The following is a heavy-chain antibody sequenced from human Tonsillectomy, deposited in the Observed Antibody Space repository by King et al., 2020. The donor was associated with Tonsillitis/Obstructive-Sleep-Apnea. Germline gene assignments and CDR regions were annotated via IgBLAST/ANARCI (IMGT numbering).Heavy chain of an antibody. D-gene: IGHD2-21*01. CDR1: GYIFNSFG. Sequence: VQLVESRSEVKKPGASVKVSCKASGYIFNSFGLSWVRQAPGQGLEWMGWISGFNGNTHYAQKFQGRVTMTTDTSTSTAYMELRSLRADDTAVYYCAREKSILWYTCLDSCGQGTLVTVSS. J-gene: IGHJ5*01. CDR3: AREKSILWYTCLDS. V-gene: IGHV1-18*01. CDR2: ISGFNGNT.